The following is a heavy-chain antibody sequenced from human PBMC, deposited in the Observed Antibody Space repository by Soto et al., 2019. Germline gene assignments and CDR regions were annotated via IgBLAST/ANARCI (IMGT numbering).Heavy chain of an antibody. CDR3: AGTDAEYYYDSGNAFEI. J-gene: IGHJ3*02. CDR1: GYSFTSYW. CDR2: IYPGDSDT. D-gene: IGHD3-22*01. V-gene: IGHV5-51*01. Sequence: GESLKISCKGSGYSFTSYWIGWVRQMPGKGLEWMGIIYPGDSDTRYSPSFQGQVTISADKSISTAYLQWSSLKASDTAMYYCAGTDAEYYYDSGNAFEIWGQGTMVTVSS.